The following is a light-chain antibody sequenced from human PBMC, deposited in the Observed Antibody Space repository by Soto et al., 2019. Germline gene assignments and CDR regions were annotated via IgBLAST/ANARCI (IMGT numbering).Light chain of an antibody. CDR1: TGSVTNGHY. Sequence: QAVVTQEPSLTESPGGTVTPTCGSSTGSVTNGHYPYWFQQKPGQAPRTLIYDTTNRHSWTPARFSGSLLGGKAALTLSGAQPEDEAEYYCLLSYNGPYVFGTGTKVTVL. CDR3: LLSYNGPYV. J-gene: IGLJ1*01. V-gene: IGLV7-46*01. CDR2: DTT.